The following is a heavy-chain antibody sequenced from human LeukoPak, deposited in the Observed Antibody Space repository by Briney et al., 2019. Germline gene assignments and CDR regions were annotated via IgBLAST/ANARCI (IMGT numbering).Heavy chain of an antibody. V-gene: IGHV1-69*05. CDR1: GGTFSSYA. CDR2: IIPIFGTA. CDR3: ARGNQLSYYYYYMDV. J-gene: IGHJ6*03. Sequence: SVKVSCKASGGTFSSYAISWVRQDPGQGLEWMGGIIPIFGTANYAQKFQGRVTITTDESTSTAYMELSSLRSVDTAVYYCARGNQLSYYYYYMDVWGKGTTVTVSS. D-gene: IGHD2-2*01.